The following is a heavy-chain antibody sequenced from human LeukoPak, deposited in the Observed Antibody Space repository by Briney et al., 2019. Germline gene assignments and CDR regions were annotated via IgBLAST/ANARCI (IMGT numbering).Heavy chain of an antibody. CDR2: INPNSGGT. CDR1: GYTFTGYY. D-gene: IGHD5-12*01. J-gene: IGHJ4*02. CDR3: ARTLVGGYHLDY. V-gene: IGHV1-2*02. Sequence: ASVKVSCKASGYTFTGYYMHWVRQAPGQGLEWMGWINPNSGGTNYAQKFQGRVTMTRDTSISTAYMELSSLRSEDTAVYYCARTLVGGYHLDYWGQGTLVTVSS.